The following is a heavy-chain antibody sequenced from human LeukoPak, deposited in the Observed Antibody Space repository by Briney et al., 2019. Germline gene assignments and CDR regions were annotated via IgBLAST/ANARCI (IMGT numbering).Heavy chain of an antibody. D-gene: IGHD4-17*01. CDR2: ISSSSRYI. CDR3: AREVRLTTVLDY. CDR1: GFTFSTYR. V-gene: IGHV3-21*06. J-gene: IGHJ4*02. Sequence: GGSLRLSCAASGFTFSTYRMNWVRQAPGKGLEWVSSISSSSRYIYYADSVNGRFTISRHNAKNSLFLQMNSLRAEDTAVYYCAREVRLTTVLDYWGQGTQVTVFS.